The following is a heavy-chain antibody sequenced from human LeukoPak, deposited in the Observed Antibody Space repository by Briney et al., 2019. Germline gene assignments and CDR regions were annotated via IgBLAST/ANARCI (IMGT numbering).Heavy chain of an antibody. CDR1: GGSISSYY. D-gene: IGHD3-10*01. CDR2: IYYSGST. J-gene: IGHJ4*02. CDR3: ARDGYYGSGSYLN. Sequence: KPSETLSRTCTVSGGSISSYYWSWIRQPPGKGLEWIGYIYYSGSTNYNPSLKSRVTISVDTSKNQFSLKLSSVTAADTAVYYCARDGYYGSGSYLNWGQGTLVTVSS. V-gene: IGHV4-59*01.